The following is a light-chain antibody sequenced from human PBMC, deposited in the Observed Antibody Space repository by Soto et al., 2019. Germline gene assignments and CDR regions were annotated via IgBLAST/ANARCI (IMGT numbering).Light chain of an antibody. J-gene: IGKJ5*01. CDR1: QNINSN. Sequence: EIGMTQSPATLSVSPGESATLSCRASQNINSNLAWYQQKPGQAPRLLIYGASSRATRIPDRFSGSGSGTDFTLTISRLEPEDFAVYYCQQYGSSPPITFGQGTRLEI. V-gene: IGKV3-20*01. CDR3: QQYGSSPPIT. CDR2: GAS.